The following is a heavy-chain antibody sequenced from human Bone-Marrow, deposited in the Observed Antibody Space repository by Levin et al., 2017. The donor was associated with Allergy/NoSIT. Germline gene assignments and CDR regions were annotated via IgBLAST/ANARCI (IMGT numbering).Heavy chain of an antibody. CDR3: VKLGPLDGNEESFHY. CDR1: GFIFNKNA. CDR2: IHPSGGDT. J-gene: IGHJ4*02. V-gene: IGHV3-23*01. D-gene: IGHD6-19*01. Sequence: GESLKISCAASGFIFNKNAMTWVRQAPGKGLEWVSTIHPSGGDTYYSDSVKGRFTISRDNSKNTLYLQINNLRAEDTAVYYCVKLGPLDGNEESFHYWGQGSLVTVSS.